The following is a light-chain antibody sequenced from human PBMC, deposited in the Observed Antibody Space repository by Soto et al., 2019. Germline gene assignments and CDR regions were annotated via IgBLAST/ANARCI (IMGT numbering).Light chain of an antibody. J-gene: IGKJ4*01. Sequence: EIVLTQSPGTLSLSPGERATLSCRASQSVSSSYLAWYQQKPGQAPRLLFYGASSRAIGIPDRFSGSGSGTDFALTSSRLEPEDFAVYYCQQYGSSPLTFGGGTKVEIK. V-gene: IGKV3-20*01. CDR3: QQYGSSPLT. CDR1: QSVSSSY. CDR2: GAS.